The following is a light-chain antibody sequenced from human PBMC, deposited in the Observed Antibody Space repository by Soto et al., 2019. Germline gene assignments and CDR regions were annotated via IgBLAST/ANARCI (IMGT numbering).Light chain of an antibody. CDR1: QGINHY. CDR3: QQLDSYPRT. J-gene: IGKJ3*01. Sequence: DIQMTQSPSSLSASVGDRVTITCRASQGINHYLAWFQQKPGKVPKLLIYATSTLQSGVPSRFSGSGFGTDFTLTISSLQPEDFATYYCQQLDSYPRTFGPGTKVDIK. V-gene: IGKV1-27*01. CDR2: ATS.